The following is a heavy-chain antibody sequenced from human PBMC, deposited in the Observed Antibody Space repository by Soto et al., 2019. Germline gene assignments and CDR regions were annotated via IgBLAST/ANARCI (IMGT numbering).Heavy chain of an antibody. CDR3: ARDKYCSGGSCRKNWFDP. CDR1: GGSITSYH. D-gene: IGHD2-15*01. V-gene: IGHV4-59*01. Sequence: SETLSLTCVVSGGSITSYHWSWIRKSAGKGLEWLAYIYDDGSANYNPSLKSRATISLDMSKNQFSLKLTSVTAADTAVYYCARDKYCSGGSCRKNWFDPWGQGTLVTVS. CDR2: IYDDGSA. J-gene: IGHJ5*02.